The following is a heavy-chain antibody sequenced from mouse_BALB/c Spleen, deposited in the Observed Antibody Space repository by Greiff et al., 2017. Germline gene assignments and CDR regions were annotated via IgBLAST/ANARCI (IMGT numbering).Heavy chain of an antibody. CDR1: GFNIKDYY. CDR2: IDPENGDT. J-gene: IGHJ4*01. V-gene: IGHV14-4*02. Sequence: VQLQQSGAELVRSGASVKLSCTASGFNIKDYYMHWVKQRPEQGLEWIGWIDPENGDTEYAPKFQGKATMTADTSSNTAYLQLSSLTSEDTAVYYCDAGRPEAMDYWGQGTSVTVSA. D-gene: IGHD1-1*02. CDR3: DAGRPEAMDY.